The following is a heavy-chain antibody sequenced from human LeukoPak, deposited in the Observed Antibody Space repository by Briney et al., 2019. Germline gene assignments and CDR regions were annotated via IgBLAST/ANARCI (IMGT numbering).Heavy chain of an antibody. J-gene: IGHJ2*01. CDR2: INAGNGNT. Sequence: ASVKVSCKASGYTFTSYAMHWVRQAPGQRLEWMGWINAGNGNTNYSQKFQGRVTITRDTSASTAYMELSSLRSEDTAVYYCARGVNYGDYDWYFDLWGRGTLVTVSS. D-gene: IGHD4-17*01. V-gene: IGHV1-3*01. CDR1: GYTFTSYA. CDR3: ARGVNYGDYDWYFDL.